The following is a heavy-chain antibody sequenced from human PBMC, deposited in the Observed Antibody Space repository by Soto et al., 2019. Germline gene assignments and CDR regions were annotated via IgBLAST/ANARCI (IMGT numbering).Heavy chain of an antibody. J-gene: IGHJ4*02. CDR1: GFSFSSYH. Sequence: EVQLVESGGDLVQPGGSLRLSCATSGFSFSSYHMHWVRRAPGKGLEWVAYITTSSTTIYYADSVKGRFTISRDDAKKSLYLQMDSLRDEDTSIYYCARGGSVPTFDDWGQVTLVTVSS. D-gene: IGHD2-2*01. CDR2: ITTSSTTI. CDR3: ARGGSVPTFDD. V-gene: IGHV3-48*02.